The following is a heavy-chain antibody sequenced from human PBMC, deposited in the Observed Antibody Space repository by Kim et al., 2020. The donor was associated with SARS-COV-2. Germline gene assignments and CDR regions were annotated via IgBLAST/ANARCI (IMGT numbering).Heavy chain of an antibody. CDR3: ASSGYYDSSGWEPEDYYYYGMDV. Sequence: SETLSLTCTVSGGSISSYYWSWIRQPPGKGLEWIGYIYYSGSTNYNPSLKSRVTISVDTSKNQFSLKLSSVTAADTAVYYCASSGYYDSSGWEPEDYYYYGMDVWGQGTTVTVSS. V-gene: IGHV4-59*01. J-gene: IGHJ6*02. D-gene: IGHD3-22*01. CDR1: GGSISSYY. CDR2: IYYSGST.